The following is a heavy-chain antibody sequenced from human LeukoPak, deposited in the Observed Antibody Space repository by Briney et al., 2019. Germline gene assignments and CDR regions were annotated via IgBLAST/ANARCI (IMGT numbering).Heavy chain of an antibody. CDR3: ARDERRRFGELLYDY. D-gene: IGHD3-10*01. J-gene: IGHJ4*02. Sequence: GGSLRLSCAASGLTFRIYSMNWVRQAPGKGLEWVSYISSSSSTIYYADSVKGRFTISRDNAKNSLYLQMNSLRAEDTAVYYCARDERRRFGELLYDYWGQGTLVTVSS. CDR1: GLTFRIYS. CDR2: ISSSSSTI. V-gene: IGHV3-48*01.